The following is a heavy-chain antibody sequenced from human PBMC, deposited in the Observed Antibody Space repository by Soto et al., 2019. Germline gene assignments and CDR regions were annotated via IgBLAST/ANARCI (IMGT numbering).Heavy chain of an antibody. CDR2: ISYDGNNK. J-gene: IGHJ4*02. CDR3: AKEFYYYGSGSYYIPFDY. V-gene: IGHV3-30*18. D-gene: IGHD3-10*01. Sequence: QVQLVESGGGVVQPGRSLRLSCAASGFTFSSYGMHWVRQAPGKGLEWVAIISYDGNNKYYAASVKCRFTISRDNSKNTLYLEMNSLRAEDTAMYYCAKEFYYYGSGSYYIPFDYWCQGTLVTVS. CDR1: GFTFSSYG.